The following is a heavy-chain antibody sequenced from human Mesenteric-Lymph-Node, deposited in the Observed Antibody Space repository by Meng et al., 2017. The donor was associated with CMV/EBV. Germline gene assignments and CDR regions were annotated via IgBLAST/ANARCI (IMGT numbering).Heavy chain of an antibody. CDR2: IIPIFGTA. CDR1: GGSFSSYG. J-gene: IGHJ6*02. D-gene: IGHD2-2*02. Sequence: SVKVSCKASGGSFSSYGISWVRQAPGQGLEWMGRIIPIFGTANYAQKFQGRVTITTDESTSTATDESTSTAYMELSSLRSEDTAVYYCARRLACSSTSCYIYYYYGMDVWGQGTTVTVSS. CDR3: ARRLACSSTSCYIYYYYGMDV. V-gene: IGHV1-69*05.